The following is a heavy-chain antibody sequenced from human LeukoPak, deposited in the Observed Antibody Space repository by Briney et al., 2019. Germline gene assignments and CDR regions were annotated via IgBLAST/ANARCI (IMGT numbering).Heavy chain of an antibody. V-gene: IGHV4-4*02. D-gene: IGHD1-26*01. CDR3: ARVVGAQPDY. CDR2: IYHSGST. CDR1: GGSISSSNW. J-gene: IGHJ4*02. Sequence: SETLSLTCAVSGGSISSSNWWSWVRQPPGKGLEWIGEIYHSGSTNYNPSLKSRVTISVDTSKNQFSLKLSSVTAADTAVYYCARVVGAQPDYWGQGTLVTVSS.